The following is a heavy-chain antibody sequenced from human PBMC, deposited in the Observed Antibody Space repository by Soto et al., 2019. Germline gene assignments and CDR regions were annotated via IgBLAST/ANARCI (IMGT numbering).Heavy chain of an antibody. Sequence: SVKVSCKASVGTFSSYAISWVRLAPGQGIEWMGGIIPIFGTANYAQKFQGRVTITADESTSTAYMELSSLRSEDTAVYYCASAYDYVWGSYRSNSYYFDYWGQGTLVTVSS. CDR2: IIPIFGTA. V-gene: IGHV1-69*13. CDR1: VGTFSSYA. D-gene: IGHD3-16*01. J-gene: IGHJ4*02. CDR3: ASAYDYVWGSYRSNSYYFDY.